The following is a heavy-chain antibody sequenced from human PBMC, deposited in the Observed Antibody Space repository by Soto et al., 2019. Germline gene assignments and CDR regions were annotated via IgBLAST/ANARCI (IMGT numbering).Heavy chain of an antibody. CDR1: GGSFSGYY. CDR2: INHSGST. D-gene: IGHD2-2*01. CDR3: ARGRLRPRYCSSTSCPGPYNWFDP. Sequence: QVQLQQWGAGLLKPSETLSLTCAVYGGSFSGYYWSWIRQPPGKGLEWIGEINHSGSTNYNPSLKSRVTISVDTSKNQFSLKLSSVTAADTAVYYCARGRLRPRYCSSTSCPGPYNWFDPWGQGTLVTVSS. V-gene: IGHV4-34*01. J-gene: IGHJ5*02.